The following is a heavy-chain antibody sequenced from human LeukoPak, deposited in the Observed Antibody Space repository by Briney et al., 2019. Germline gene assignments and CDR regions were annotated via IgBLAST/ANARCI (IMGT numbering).Heavy chain of an antibody. V-gene: IGHV1-2*02. J-gene: IGHJ4*02. CDR3: ARDELRYYDFWSGYYTENGY. CDR1: GYTFTSYG. CDR2: INPNSGGT. Sequence: ASVKVSCKASGYTFTSYGISWVRQAPGQGLEWMGWINPNSGGTNYAQKFQGRVTMTRDTSISTAYMELSRLRSDDTAVYYCARDELRYYDFWSGYYTENGYWGQGTLVTVSS. D-gene: IGHD3-3*01.